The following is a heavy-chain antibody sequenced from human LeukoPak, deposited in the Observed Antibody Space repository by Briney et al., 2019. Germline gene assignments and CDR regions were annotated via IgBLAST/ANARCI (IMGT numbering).Heavy chain of an antibody. V-gene: IGHV3-21*01. J-gene: IGHJ3*02. CDR2: ISSSSYI. Sequence: GGSLRLSCAASGFTFSSYSMNWVRQAPGKGLEWVSSISSSSYIYYADSVKGRFTVSRDNAKNSLYLQMNSLRAEDTAVYYCASRGSSGWYFDIWGQGTMVTVSS. D-gene: IGHD6-19*01. CDR3: ASRGSSGWYFDI. CDR1: GFTFSSYS.